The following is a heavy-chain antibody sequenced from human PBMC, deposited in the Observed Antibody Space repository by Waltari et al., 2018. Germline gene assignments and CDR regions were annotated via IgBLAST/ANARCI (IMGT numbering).Heavy chain of an antibody. J-gene: IGHJ4*02. V-gene: IGHV4-38-2*01. CDR2: IYHSGST. CDR1: GYSISSGYY. CDR3: ARYRGYSGYDYYFDY. Sequence: QVQLQESGPGLVKPSETLSLTCAVSGYSISSGYYWGWVRQPPGKGLEWIGSIYHSGSTYYNPSLKSRVTISVDTSKNQFSLKLSSVTAADTAVYYCARYRGYSGYDYYFDYWGQGTLVTVSS. D-gene: IGHD5-12*01.